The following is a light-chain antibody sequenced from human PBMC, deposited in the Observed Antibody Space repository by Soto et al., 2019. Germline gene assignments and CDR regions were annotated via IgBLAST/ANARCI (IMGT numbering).Light chain of an antibody. Sequence: EIVMTQSPATLSVSPGERATLSCRASQSVSNNLAWYQKKPGQAPRLLIYGASTRATGIPARFSGGGSGTEFTLTISSLQSEDFAVYYCQQYNNWTFGQGTRVEIK. CDR1: QSVSNN. CDR3: QQYNNWT. V-gene: IGKV3-15*01. CDR2: GAS. J-gene: IGKJ1*01.